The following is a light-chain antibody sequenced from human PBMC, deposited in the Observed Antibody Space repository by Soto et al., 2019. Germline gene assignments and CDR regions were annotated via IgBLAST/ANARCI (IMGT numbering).Light chain of an antibody. J-gene: IGKJ5*01. V-gene: IGKV3-20*01. CDR3: QQYGSSPIT. Sequence: EIVLTQPPATLSLSPGERATLSCRASQSVSSYLAWYQQKPGQAPSLLIHGASSRATGIPDRFSGSGSGTDFTLTISRLEPEDFAVYYCQQYGSSPITFGQGTRLEIK. CDR1: QSVSSY. CDR2: GAS.